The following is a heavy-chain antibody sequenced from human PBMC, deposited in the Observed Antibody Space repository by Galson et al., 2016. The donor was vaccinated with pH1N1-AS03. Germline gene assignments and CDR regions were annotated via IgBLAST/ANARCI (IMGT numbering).Heavy chain of an antibody. D-gene: IGHD5-12*01. CDR2: IDWNDNK. J-gene: IGHJ6*02. V-gene: IGHV2-70*04. CDR1: EFSLHTSGMR. CDR3: ARIPATGGMDV. Sequence: PALVKPTQTLSLTCTFSEFSLHTSGMRVSWIRQPPGKALEWPARIDWNDNKFYSTSLKTRLTISKDTSKNQVVLTMTNVDPVDTAAYYCARIPATGGMDVWGQGPTVTVSS.